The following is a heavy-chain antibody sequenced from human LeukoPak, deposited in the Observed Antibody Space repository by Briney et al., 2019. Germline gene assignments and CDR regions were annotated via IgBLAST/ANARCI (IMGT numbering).Heavy chain of an antibody. D-gene: IGHD4-17*01. Sequence: GASVKVSCKASGYTFTKYGITWVRQAPGQGPEWVGWISAYNGHTESAQKFQGRVTMTTDTSTNTAYMELRSLRSDDTAVYYCARTGIDYGDYGLLDYWGQESLVTVSS. CDR2: ISAYNGHT. CDR3: ARTGIDYGDYGLLDY. CDR1: GYTFTKYG. V-gene: IGHV1-18*01. J-gene: IGHJ4*02.